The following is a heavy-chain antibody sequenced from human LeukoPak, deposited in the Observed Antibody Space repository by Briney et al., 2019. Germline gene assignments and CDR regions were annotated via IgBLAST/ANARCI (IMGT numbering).Heavy chain of an antibody. CDR3: ARAPYYYDSSGYANDAFDI. V-gene: IGHV1-46*01. CDR2: INPSGGST. J-gene: IGHJ3*02. D-gene: IGHD3-22*01. Sequence: SVTVSCKASGYTFTSYYMHWVRQAPGQGLEWMGIINPSGGSTSYAQKFQGRVTMTRDMSTSTVYMELSSLRSEDTAVYYCARAPYYYDSSGYANDAFDIWGQGTMVTVSS. CDR1: GYTFTSYY.